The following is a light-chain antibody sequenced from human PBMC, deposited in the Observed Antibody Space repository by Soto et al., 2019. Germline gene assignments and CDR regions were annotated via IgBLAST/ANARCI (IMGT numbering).Light chain of an antibody. CDR2: GAS. V-gene: IGKV1-6*01. J-gene: IGKJ1*01. Sequence: QITHSPCSLSASVIERVTITCRASQAIRNDLGWYQQKPGKAPNLLIFGASNLQAGVPVRFSASGSGTNFTLTISNLQPEDFASYYCLQDYTYPWTFGQGTKVDIK. CDR1: QAIRND. CDR3: LQDYTYPWT.